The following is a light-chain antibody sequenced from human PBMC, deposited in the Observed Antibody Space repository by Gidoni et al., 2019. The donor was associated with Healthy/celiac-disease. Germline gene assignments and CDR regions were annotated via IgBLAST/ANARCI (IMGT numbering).Light chain of an antibody. V-gene: IGLV4-60*03. CDR2: LEGSGSY. CDR3: ETLNSNPV. CDR1: SGHSSYI. Sequence: PVLPPSSSASSSLGCPVKLTCTLSSGHSSYIIAWHQQQPGKAPRYLMKLEGSGSYNRGSEVPGRFSGSSAGAARNLTSSNHQADDEADYYCETLNSNPVFGGGTKLTVL. J-gene: IGLJ2*01.